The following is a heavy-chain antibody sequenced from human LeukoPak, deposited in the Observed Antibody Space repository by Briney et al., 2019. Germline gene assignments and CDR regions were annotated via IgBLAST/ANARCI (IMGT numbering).Heavy chain of an antibody. D-gene: IGHD6-19*01. CDR3: PRRSTVAGRGRFDP. J-gene: IGHJ5*02. CDR2: VHYSGST. V-gene: IGHV4-39*01. CDR1: GGSIRSTSYY. Sequence: PSETLSLTCTVSGGSIRSTSYYWGWIRQPPGKGLEWLGSVHYSGSTYDNPSLKSRVTISVDTSKNQFSLKLISVTAAGTAVYYCPRRSTVAGRGRFDPWGQGTLVTVSS.